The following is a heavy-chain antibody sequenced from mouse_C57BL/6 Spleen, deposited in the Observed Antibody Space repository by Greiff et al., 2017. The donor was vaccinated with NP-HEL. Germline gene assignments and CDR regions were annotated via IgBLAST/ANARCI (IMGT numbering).Heavy chain of an antibody. J-gene: IGHJ1*03. CDR3: ARELLPTGYFDV. V-gene: IGHV1-80*01. D-gene: IGHD1-1*01. CDR1: GYAFSSYW. CDR2: IYPGDGDT. Sequence: VQLQQSGAELVKPGASVKISCKASGYAFSSYWMNWVKQRPGKGLEWIGQIYPGDGDTNYNGKFKGKATLTADKSSSTAYMQLSSLTSEDSAVYFCARELLPTGYFDVWGTGTTVTVSS.